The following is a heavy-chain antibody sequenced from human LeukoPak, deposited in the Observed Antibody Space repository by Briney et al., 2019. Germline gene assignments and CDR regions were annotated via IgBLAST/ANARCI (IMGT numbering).Heavy chain of an antibody. CDR2: IYHSGST. V-gene: IGHV4-59*01. CDR1: GGSISSYY. CDR3: ARFPVGAKAFDF. Sequence: SETLSLTCTVSGGSISSYYWSWIRQPPGKGLEWIGYIYHSGSTIYNPSLKSRVTISVDTSMNQFSLRLSSVTAADTAMYYCARFPVGAKAFDFWGQGTLVTVSS. D-gene: IGHD3-10*01. J-gene: IGHJ4*02.